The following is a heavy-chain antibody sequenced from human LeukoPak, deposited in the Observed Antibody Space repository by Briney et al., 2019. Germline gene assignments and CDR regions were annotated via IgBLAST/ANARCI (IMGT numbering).Heavy chain of an antibody. Sequence: GGSLRLSCAASGFTFSSYAMSWVRQAPGKGLEWVSAISGSGGSTYYADSVRGRFTISRDNSKNTLYLQMNSLRAEDTAVYYCAKTFPYYYGSGTKNPFDYWGQGTLVTVSS. CDR3: AKTFPYYYGSGTKNPFDY. CDR2: ISGSGGST. V-gene: IGHV3-23*01. J-gene: IGHJ4*02. CDR1: GFTFSSYA. D-gene: IGHD3-10*01.